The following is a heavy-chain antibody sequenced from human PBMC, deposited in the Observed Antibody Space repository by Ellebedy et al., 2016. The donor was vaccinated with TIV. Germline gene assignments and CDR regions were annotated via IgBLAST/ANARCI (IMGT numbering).Heavy chain of an antibody. CDR3: AKDAGDYTTSYQYYYGLDV. CDR1: GFSFTSYA. CDR2: INGAGDKP. D-gene: IGHD4-17*01. J-gene: IGHJ6*02. V-gene: IGHV3-23*01. Sequence: GESLKISCAASGFSFTSYAMAWVRHVPGKGLEWVSTINGAGDKPFLGVSARGRFSTSRDSSKNTLYLELNNLRAEDTAVYYCAKDAGDYTTSYQYYYGLDVWGQGTPVTVSS.